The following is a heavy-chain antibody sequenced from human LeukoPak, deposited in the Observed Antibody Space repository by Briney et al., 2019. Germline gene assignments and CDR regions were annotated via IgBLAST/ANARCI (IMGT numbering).Heavy chain of an antibody. CDR1: GGTFSSYA. CDR2: IIPIFGTA. V-gene: IGHV1-69*06. CDR3: ARSGGYCSGGSCYDYYYMDV. D-gene: IGHD2-15*01. Sequence: SVKVSCKASGGTFSSYAISWVRQAPGQGLEWMGGIIPIFGTANYAQKFQGRVTITADKSTSTAYMELSSLRSEDTAVYYCARSGGYCSGGSCYDYYYMDVWGKGTTVTISS. J-gene: IGHJ6*03.